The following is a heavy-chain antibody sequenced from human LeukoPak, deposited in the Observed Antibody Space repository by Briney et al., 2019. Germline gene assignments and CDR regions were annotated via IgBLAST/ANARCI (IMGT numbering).Heavy chain of an antibody. J-gene: IGHJ4*02. CDR1: GFTFSSYS. D-gene: IGHD6-13*01. Sequence: RGSLRLSCAASGFTFSSYSMNWVRQAPGKGLEWVSSISSSSSYIYYADSVKGRFTISRDNAKNSLYLQMNSLRAEDTAVYYCARAVRLSSSWYSLDYWGQGTLVTVSS. CDR3: ARAVRLSSSWYSLDY. V-gene: IGHV3-21*01. CDR2: ISSSSSYI.